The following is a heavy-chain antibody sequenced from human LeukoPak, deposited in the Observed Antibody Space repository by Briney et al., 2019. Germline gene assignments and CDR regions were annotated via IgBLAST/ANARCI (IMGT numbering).Heavy chain of an antibody. CDR3: ARDRLEYYYDSSGYYSDAFDI. D-gene: IGHD3-22*01. Sequence: GGSLRLSCAASGFTFSSYAMHWVRQAPGKGLEWVSAISNSGGGTYYADSVKGRFTISRDNAKNTLYLQMNSLRAEDTAVYYCARDRLEYYYDSSGYYSDAFDIWGQGTMVTVSS. J-gene: IGHJ3*02. CDR1: GFTFSSYA. V-gene: IGHV3-23*01. CDR2: ISNSGGGT.